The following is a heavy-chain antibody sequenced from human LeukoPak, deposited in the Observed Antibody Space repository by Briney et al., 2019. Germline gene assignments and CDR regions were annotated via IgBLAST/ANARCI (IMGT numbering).Heavy chain of an antibody. CDR3: ARTIMIRGGNDY. CDR1: GFTFSSYG. Sequence: GGSLRLSCAASGFTFSSYGMHWVRQAPGRGLEWVAVIWLDESNKYYADSVKGRFTISRDNSKNTLYLQMNSLRAEDTAVYYCARTIMIRGGNDYWGQGTLVTVSS. V-gene: IGHV3-33*01. CDR2: IWLDESNK. D-gene: IGHD3-10*01. J-gene: IGHJ4*02.